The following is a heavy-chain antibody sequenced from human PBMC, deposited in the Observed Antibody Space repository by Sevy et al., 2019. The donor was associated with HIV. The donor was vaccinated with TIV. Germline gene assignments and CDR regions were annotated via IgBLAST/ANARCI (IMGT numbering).Heavy chain of an antibody. CDR2: ISAYNGNT. J-gene: IGHJ5*02. V-gene: IGHV1-18*01. D-gene: IGHD3-3*01. CDR3: ARRTQYYDFWIGYSKGNWFDP. Sequence: ASVKVSCKASGYTFTSYVISWVRQAPGQGLEWMGWISAYNGNTNYAQKLQGRVTMTTDTSTSTAYMELRSLGSDDTAVYYCARRTQYYDFWIGYSKGNWFDPWGQGTLVTVSS. CDR1: GYTFTSYV.